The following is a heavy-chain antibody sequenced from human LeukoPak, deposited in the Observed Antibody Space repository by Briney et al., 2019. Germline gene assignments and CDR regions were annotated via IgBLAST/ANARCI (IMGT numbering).Heavy chain of an antibody. D-gene: IGHD3-22*01. CDR1: GFTFSDSY. CDR2: ISSSSSTI. J-gene: IGHJ4*02. CDR3: ARGSYSSGYYYSFDY. V-gene: IGHV3-11*04. Sequence: GGSLRLSCAASGFTFSDSYMNWVRQAPGKGLEWVSYISSSSSTIYYADSVKGRFTISRDNAKNSLYLQMNSLTAEDTAVYYCARGSYSSGYYYSFDYWGQGTLVTVSS.